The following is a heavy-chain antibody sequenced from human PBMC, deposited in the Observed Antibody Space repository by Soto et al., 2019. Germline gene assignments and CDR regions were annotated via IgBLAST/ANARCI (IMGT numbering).Heavy chain of an antibody. Sequence: GGSLRLACAAPGFNFKSYDMFWVRQSPGKGPEWVSFVSTSGGRTEYADFVRGRFTISRDNAENTLSLQMNSLAVDDTAVYYCVRKGYETGWYYDQWGQGTLVTVS. CDR1: GFNFKSYD. CDR3: VRKGYETGWYYDQ. D-gene: IGHD6-19*01. J-gene: IGHJ4*02. V-gene: IGHV3-23*01. CDR2: VSTSGGRT.